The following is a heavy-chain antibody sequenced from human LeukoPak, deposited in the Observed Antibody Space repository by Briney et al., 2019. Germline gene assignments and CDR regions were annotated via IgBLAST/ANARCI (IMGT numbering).Heavy chain of an antibody. J-gene: IGHJ3*02. CDR2: CDSDGSGT. D-gene: IGHD3-16*01. Sequence: GGSLRLSCAASGFTFSIYWMYWVRQAPGKGLMWVSRCDSDGSGTTYVDSVKGRFTVSRDNARSTLYLQMSSLRAEDTAVYYCATSSVWGGAFNIWGQGTMVTVSS. V-gene: IGHV3-74*01. CDR3: ATSSVWGGAFNI. CDR1: GFTFSIYW.